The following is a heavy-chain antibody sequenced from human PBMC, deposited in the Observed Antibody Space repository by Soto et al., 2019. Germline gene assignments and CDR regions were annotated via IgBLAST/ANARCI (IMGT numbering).Heavy chain of an antibody. Sequence: ILSLTCAVSGGSISFGSYSWNWIRQPPGKGLEWIGYIHHSGTTSYNPSLKSRVTISVDRSKTQFSLRLSSVTAADTAVYYCARGSYGGDFVGYYFDYWGQGALVTVSS. CDR2: IHHSGTT. V-gene: IGHV4-30-2*01. CDR1: GGSISFGSYS. CDR3: ARGSYGGDFVGYYFDY. D-gene: IGHD2-21*02. J-gene: IGHJ4*02.